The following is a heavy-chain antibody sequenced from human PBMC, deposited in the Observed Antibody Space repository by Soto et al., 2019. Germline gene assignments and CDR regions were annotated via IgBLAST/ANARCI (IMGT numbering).Heavy chain of an antibody. CDR2: IIPILGIA. CDR1: GGTFSSYT. CDR3: ARERDSNFDY. V-gene: IGHV1-69*08. J-gene: IGHJ4*02. Sequence: QVQLVQSGAEVKKPGSSVKVSCKASGGTFSSYTISWVRQAPAQGLEWMGRIIPILGIANYAQKFQGRVTITADKSTSTAYMELSSLRSEDTAVYYCARERDSNFDYWGQGTLVTVSS.